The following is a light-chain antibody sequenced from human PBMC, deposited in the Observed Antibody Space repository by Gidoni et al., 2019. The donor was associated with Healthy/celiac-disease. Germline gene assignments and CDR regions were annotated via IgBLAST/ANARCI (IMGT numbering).Light chain of an antibody. J-gene: IGKJ2*01. CDR3: QQYGSSPPYT. V-gene: IGKV3-20*01. CDR1: QSVSSSY. CDR2: GAS. Sequence: EIVLTQSPGTLPLSPGERATLSCRASQSVSSSYLAWYQQKPGQAPRLLIYGASSRATGIPDSFSGSGSGTDFTLTISRLEPEDFAVYYCQQYGSSPPYTFGQXTKLEIK.